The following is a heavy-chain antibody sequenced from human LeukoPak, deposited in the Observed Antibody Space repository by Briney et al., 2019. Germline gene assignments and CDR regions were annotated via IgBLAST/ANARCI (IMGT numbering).Heavy chain of an antibody. D-gene: IGHD3-22*01. CDR2: ISGSGGST. CDR1: GFTFSSYA. J-gene: IGHJ4*02. CDR3: AKDPDYYDSSGQIDY. V-gene: IGHV3-23*01. Sequence: PGGSLRLSCAASGFTFSSYAMSWVRQAPGKGLEWVSAISGSGGSTYYADSVKGRFTISRDNSKNTLYLQMNSLRAEDTAVYYCAKDPDYYDSSGQIDYWGQGTLVTVSS.